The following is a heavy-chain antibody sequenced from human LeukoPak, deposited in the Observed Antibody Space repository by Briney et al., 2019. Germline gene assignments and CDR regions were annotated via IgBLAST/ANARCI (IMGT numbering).Heavy chain of an antibody. Sequence: ASVKVSCKASGYTFTTYGISWVRQAPGQGLELMGWISPNSGGTKYAQNFQGRVTMTRDTSISTVYMELSRLSYDDTAVYYCARGHIFDFAFWGQGTLVTVSS. CDR2: ISPNSGGT. CDR3: ARGHIFDFAF. V-gene: IGHV1-2*02. J-gene: IGHJ4*02. D-gene: IGHD3/OR15-3a*01. CDR1: GYTFTTYG.